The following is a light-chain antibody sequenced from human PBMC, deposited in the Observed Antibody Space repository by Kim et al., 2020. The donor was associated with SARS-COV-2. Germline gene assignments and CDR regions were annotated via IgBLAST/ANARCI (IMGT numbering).Light chain of an antibody. Sequence: SYELTQPPSVSVSPGQTASITCSGDDLGDKYVSWYQHHPGQSPVLVIFQDNKRPSGIPERFSGSNSGNTATLTISGTQALDEADYYCQAWDTSAAWVFGGGTQLTVL. CDR1: DLGDKY. CDR3: QAWDTSAAWV. J-gene: IGLJ3*02. V-gene: IGLV3-1*01. CDR2: QDN.